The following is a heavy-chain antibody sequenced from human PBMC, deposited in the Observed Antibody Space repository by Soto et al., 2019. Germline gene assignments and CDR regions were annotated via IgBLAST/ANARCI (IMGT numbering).Heavy chain of an antibody. D-gene: IGHD2-15*01. CDR1: GFTFSSYG. J-gene: IGHJ6*03. CDR3: ASSPADCSGGSCYPRYYYYYMDV. CDR2: IWSDGSNK. V-gene: IGHV3-33*01. Sequence: GGALRVSCAASGFTFSSYGMHWVRQAPGKGLEWVAVIWSDGSNKYYADSVKGRFTISRDNSKNTLYLHMNSLRAEDTAVYYCASSPADCSGGSCYPRYYYYYMDVWGKGTTVTVSS.